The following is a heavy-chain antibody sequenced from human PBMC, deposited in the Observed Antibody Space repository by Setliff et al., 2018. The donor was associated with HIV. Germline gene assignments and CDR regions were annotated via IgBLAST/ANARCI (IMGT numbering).Heavy chain of an antibody. J-gene: IGHJ3*02. Sequence: GASVTVSCKASGYSFSSNFMHWVRQAAGKGLAWMGLINPTGDITFYPQKYQARLTMTRDTSASTVYLELRSLRSEDTAVYFCASKGGSENYPDSDAFDIWGQGTLVTVSS. V-gene: IGHV1-46*01. CDR1: GYSFSSNF. CDR3: ASKGGSENYPDSDAFDI. CDR2: INPTGDIT. D-gene: IGHD3-10*01.